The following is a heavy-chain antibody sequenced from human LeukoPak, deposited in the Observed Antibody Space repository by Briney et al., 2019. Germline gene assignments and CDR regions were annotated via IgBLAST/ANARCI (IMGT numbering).Heavy chain of an antibody. CDR2: IWYDGSNK. V-gene: IGHV3-33*08. CDR1: GFTFSSYG. CDR3: VSLGTNYYGLR. Sequence: PGRSLRLSCAASGFTFSSYGMHWVRQAPGKGLEWVAVIWYDGSNKYYADSVKGRFTISRDNSKNTLYLEMNSLRAEDTAVYYCVSLGTNYYGLRWGQGTLVTVSS. J-gene: IGHJ4*02. D-gene: IGHD3-10*01.